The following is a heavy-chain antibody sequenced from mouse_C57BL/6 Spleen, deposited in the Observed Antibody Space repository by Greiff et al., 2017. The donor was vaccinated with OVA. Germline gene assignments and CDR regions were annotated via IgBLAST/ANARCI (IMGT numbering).Heavy chain of an antibody. D-gene: IGHD1-1*01. CDR1: GYTFTDYE. CDR2: IDPETGGT. CDR3: TRHYGRAPFAY. Sequence: QVQLQQSGAELVRPGASVTLSCKASGYTFTDYEMHWVKQTPVHGLEWIGAIDPETGGTAYNQTFKGKAILTADKSSSTAYMELRSLTSEDSAVYYCTRHYGRAPFAYWGQGTLVTVSA. V-gene: IGHV1-15*01. J-gene: IGHJ3*01.